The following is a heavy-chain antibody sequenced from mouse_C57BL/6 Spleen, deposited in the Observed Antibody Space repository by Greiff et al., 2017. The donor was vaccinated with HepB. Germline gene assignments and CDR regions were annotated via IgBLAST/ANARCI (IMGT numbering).Heavy chain of an antibody. D-gene: IGHD2-3*01. Sequence: QVQLKQSGAELAKPGASVKLSCKASGYTFTSYWMHWVKQRPGQGLEWIGYINPSSGYTKYNQKFKDKATLTADKSSSTAYMQLSSLTYEDSAVYYCALGDGYSPYAMDYWGQGTSVTVSS. CDR2: INPSSGYT. CDR1: GYTFTSYW. V-gene: IGHV1-7*01. J-gene: IGHJ4*01. CDR3: ALGDGYSPYAMDY.